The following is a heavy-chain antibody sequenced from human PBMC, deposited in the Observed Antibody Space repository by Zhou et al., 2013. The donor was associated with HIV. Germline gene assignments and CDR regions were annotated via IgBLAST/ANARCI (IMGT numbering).Heavy chain of an antibody. D-gene: IGHD2-21*01. V-gene: IGHV1-18*04. CDR3: ARDLIPNDGGMDI. J-gene: IGHJ6*02. Sequence: QVQLVQSGAEVKKPGASVKVSCKASGYNFPSYTISWVRQAPGQGLEWMGWINVYNTKTNYVQSLQGRVTMSADTSTNTAYMLLRSLRSDDTAIYYCARDLIPNDGGMDIWGQGTTVTVSS. CDR2: INVYNTKT. CDR1: GYNFPSYT.